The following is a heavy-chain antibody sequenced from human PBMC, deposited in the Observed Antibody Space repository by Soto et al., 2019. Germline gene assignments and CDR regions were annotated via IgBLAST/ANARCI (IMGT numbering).Heavy chain of an antibody. CDR1: GASFTSAVYY. J-gene: IGHJ5*01. CDR3: AMSRSGILDS. D-gene: IGHD6-19*01. CDR2: IQNSVST. Sequence: PSETLSLTCSVSGASFTSAVYYCSWIRQLTGKGLEWIRYIQNSVSTIYSPPLKSRATISVDTSKNQFSLRLNSVTAADTAMYYCAMSRSGILDSWGQGTLVTVPS. V-gene: IGHV4-31*03.